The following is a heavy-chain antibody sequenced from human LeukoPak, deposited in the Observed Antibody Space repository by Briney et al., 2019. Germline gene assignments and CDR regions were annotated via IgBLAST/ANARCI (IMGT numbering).Heavy chain of an antibody. CDR3: AKRRGLELLYYYYMDV. D-gene: IGHD1-7*01. V-gene: IGHV3-23*01. J-gene: IGHJ6*03. CDR2: ISTSGGTT. CDR1: GFTFSSYA. Sequence: PGGSLRLSCAASGFTFSSYAMSWVRQSPGKGLEWVSAISTSGGTTYYADSVKGRFTISRDNSKNTLYLQVNSLRAEDTAVYYCAKRRGLELLYYYYMDVWGKGTTVTVSS.